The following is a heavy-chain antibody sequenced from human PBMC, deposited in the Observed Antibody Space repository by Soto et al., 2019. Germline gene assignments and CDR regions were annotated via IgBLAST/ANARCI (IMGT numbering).Heavy chain of an antibody. CDR3: ARKKREIYYYRMDV. CDR2: IYYSGTT. Sequence: SETLSLTCTVSGGSISNYYWTWIRQPPGKGLEWIGFIYYSGTTYYNPSLKSRVTISVDTSKNRFSLKLTSVTAADTAVYYCARKKREIYYYRMDVWGQGTTVTVSS. V-gene: IGHV4-59*01. J-gene: IGHJ6*02. CDR1: GGSISNYY.